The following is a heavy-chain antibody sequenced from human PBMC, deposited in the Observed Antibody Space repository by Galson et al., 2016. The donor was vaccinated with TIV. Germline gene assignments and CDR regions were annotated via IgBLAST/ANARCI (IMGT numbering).Heavy chain of an antibody. CDR3: ARSSIRDVSTHRFFDS. D-gene: IGHD5-24*01. V-gene: IGHV2-70*17. CDR1: GFSLTTHGMC. CDR2: TDWDGDK. J-gene: IGHJ4*02. Sequence: PALVKPTQTLTLTCTFSGFSLTTHGMCVSWIRQPPGKALEWLARTDWDGDKFYSTSLQTRLSISKDTSRNQVVLTLSNVDPVDTATYFCARSSIRDVSTHRFFDSWGQGTLATVSP.